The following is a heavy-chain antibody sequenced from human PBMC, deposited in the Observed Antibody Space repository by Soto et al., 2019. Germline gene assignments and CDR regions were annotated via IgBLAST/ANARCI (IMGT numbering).Heavy chain of an antibody. V-gene: IGHV3-23*01. D-gene: IGHD1-20*01. Sequence: EVQVLESGGGLVQPGGSLRLSCAASGFTFRNYAMTWVRQAPGQGLEYVSSITDSGSSTYYAGSVKGRFAVYRDNSKNTLYQQMNSQRDEGTAVYYCAKHVVDRGVNSWGQGTLVTVSS. J-gene: IGHJ1*01. CDR3: AKHVVDRGVNS. CDR1: GFTFRNYA. CDR2: ITDSGSST.